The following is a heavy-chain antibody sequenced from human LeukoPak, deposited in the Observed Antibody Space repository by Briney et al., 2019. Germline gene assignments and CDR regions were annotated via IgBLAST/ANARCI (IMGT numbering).Heavy chain of an antibody. Sequence: ASVKVSCKASGYTFTGYYMHWVRQAPGQGLEWMGWINPNRGGTNYAQRFQGRVTMARDTSVRTAYMELSRLRSDDTAVYYCAREQATGTTIDYWGQGTLVTVSS. CDR3: AREQATGTTIDY. D-gene: IGHD1-7*01. V-gene: IGHV1-2*02. CDR1: GYTFTGYY. J-gene: IGHJ4*02. CDR2: INPNRGGT.